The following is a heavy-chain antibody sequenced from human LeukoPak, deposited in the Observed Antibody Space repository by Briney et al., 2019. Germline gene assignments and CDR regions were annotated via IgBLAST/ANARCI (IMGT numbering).Heavy chain of an antibody. J-gene: IGHJ6*03. CDR1: GFTFSSYG. Sequence: GGSLRLSCAASGFTFSSYGMHWVRQAPGKGLEWVAVISFDASNKYYADSVKGRFTISRDNSKNTLYLQMNSLGAEDTAVYYCANGYCTNGVCYPYYYYYMDVWGKGTTVTVSS. V-gene: IGHV3-30*18. D-gene: IGHD2-8*01. CDR3: ANGYCTNGVCYPYYYYYMDV. CDR2: ISFDASNK.